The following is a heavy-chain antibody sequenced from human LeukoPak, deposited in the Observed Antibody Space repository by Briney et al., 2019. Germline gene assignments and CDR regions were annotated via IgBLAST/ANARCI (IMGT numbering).Heavy chain of an antibody. Sequence: GASVKVSCKASGYTFTSNYIHWVRQAPGQGLEWTGVINPSGGSTSYAQKFQGRVTMTRDTSTSTVYMELSSLRSEDTAVYYCARVRRGDYGEEVLDYWGQGTLVTVSS. CDR2: INPSGGST. J-gene: IGHJ4*02. D-gene: IGHD4-17*01. V-gene: IGHV1-46*01. CDR3: ARVRRGDYGEEVLDY. CDR1: GYTFTSNY.